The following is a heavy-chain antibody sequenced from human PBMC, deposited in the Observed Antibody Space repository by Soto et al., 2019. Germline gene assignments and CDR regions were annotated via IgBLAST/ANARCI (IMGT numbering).Heavy chain of an antibody. CDR2: MYNTGST. D-gene: IGHD2-21*02. V-gene: IGHV4-59*01. CDR1: GCSIRGYY. J-gene: IGHJ6*02. CDR3: ARDLWGYCGTDCYPLDV. Sequence: SETLSLTCTVSGCSIRGYYWSWIRKPPGKVLEWIGYMYNTGSTVYNPSFKSRVTIPVDTSKNQFSLKLNSVTAADTAVYYCARDLWGYCGTDCYPLDVWGQGTTVTVS.